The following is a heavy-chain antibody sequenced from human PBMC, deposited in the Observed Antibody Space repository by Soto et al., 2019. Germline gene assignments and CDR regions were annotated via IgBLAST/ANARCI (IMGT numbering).Heavy chain of an antibody. CDR2: ISAYNGNT. CDR1: GYTFTTYG. V-gene: IGHV1-18*01. CDR3: XXXXXXXXXXXXXXP. Sequence: QVQLVQSGAEVMKPGALVKVSCKASGYTFTTYGISWVRQAPGQGLEWMGWISAYNGNTKYAQKFQGRVTMTTDTSTNTXYMXXXXXXXXXXXXXXXXXXXXXXXXXXXXXPXGQGTLVT. J-gene: IGHJ5*02.